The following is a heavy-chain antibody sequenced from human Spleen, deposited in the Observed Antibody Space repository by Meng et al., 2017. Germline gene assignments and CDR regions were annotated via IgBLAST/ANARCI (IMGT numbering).Heavy chain of an antibody. CDR1: GGTFSSYA. J-gene: IGHJ4*02. CDR3: VRDENISLGKLFGDY. Sequence: SVKVSCKASGGTFSSYAISWVRQAPGQGLEWMGGIIPIFGTANYAQKFRGRVTITTDESTSTAYVELSSLRSDDTAVYYCVRDENISLGKLFGDYWGQGTMVTVSS. D-gene: IGHD2-21*01. CDR2: IIPIFGTA. V-gene: IGHV1-69*05.